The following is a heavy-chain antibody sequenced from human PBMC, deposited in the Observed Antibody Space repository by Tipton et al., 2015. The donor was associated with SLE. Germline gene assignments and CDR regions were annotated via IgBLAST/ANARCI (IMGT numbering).Heavy chain of an antibody. Sequence: GSLRLSCAASGFTVSSNYMSWVRQAPGKGLEWVSVIYSGGSTYYADSVKGRFTISRDNSKNTLYLLMNSLGAEDTAVYYCARESNLRGYTYGHFDYWGQGTLVTVSS. CDR2: IYSGGST. CDR1: GFTVSSNY. CDR3: ARESNLRGYTYGHFDY. J-gene: IGHJ4*02. D-gene: IGHD5-18*01. V-gene: IGHV3-53*05.